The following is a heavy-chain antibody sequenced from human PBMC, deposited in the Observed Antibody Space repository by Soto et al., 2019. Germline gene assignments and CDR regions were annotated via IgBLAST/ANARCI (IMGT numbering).Heavy chain of an antibody. J-gene: IGHJ6*03. CDR1: EFTFSRHG. D-gene: IGHD3-10*01. CDR3: ARERTFGDNKHNQMDV. V-gene: IGHV3-33*01. Sequence: QVQLVESGGGVVQPGRSLRLSCAASEFTFSRHGMHWVRQAPGKGLQWVGVIWSDGSNEVYADSVKGRFIISRDNSKNILYLQMNSLRTEDTAGYYCARERTFGDNKHNQMDVWGTGITVTGSS. CDR2: IWSDGSNE.